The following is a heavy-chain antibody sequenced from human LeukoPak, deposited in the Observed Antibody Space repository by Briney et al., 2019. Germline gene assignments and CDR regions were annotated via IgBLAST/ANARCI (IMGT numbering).Heavy chain of an antibody. Sequence: GGSLRLSCAASGFTVSSNYMNWVRQAPGKGLEWVSSISSSSSYIYYADSVKGRFTISRDNAKNSLYLQMNSLRAEDTAVYYCASRSIDAFDIWGQGTMVTVSS. J-gene: IGHJ3*02. CDR2: ISSSSSYI. CDR1: GFTVSSNY. V-gene: IGHV3-21*01. CDR3: ASRSIDAFDI. D-gene: IGHD2/OR15-2a*01.